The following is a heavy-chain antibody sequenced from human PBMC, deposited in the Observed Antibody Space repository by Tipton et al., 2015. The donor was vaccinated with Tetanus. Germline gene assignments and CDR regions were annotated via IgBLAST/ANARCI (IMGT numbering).Heavy chain of an antibody. CDR3: ARDQARGARGWNYFDY. D-gene: IGHD1-26*01. Sequence: WVRQAPGKGLEWIGDIYYSGSTYYNPSLKSRVTISVDTSKNQFSLRLNSVTAADTAVYYCARDQARGARGWNYFDYWGQGTLVTVSS. J-gene: IGHJ4*02. V-gene: IGHV4-31*02. CDR2: IYYSGST.